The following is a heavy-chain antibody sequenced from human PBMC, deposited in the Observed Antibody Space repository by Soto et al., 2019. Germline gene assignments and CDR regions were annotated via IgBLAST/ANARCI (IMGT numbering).Heavy chain of an antibody. CDR2: INSDGSDT. CDR3: ARFDSSSWAFDY. Sequence: EMQLVESGGGLVQPGGSLRLSCAASGFTFSSYWMNWVRQGPGKGLVWVSRINSDGSDTSYADSVKGRFTISRDNAKNTLYLQMNSLRAEDTAVYYCARFDSSSWAFDYWGQGTLVTVSS. D-gene: IGHD6-13*01. V-gene: IGHV3-74*01. J-gene: IGHJ4*02. CDR1: GFTFSSYW.